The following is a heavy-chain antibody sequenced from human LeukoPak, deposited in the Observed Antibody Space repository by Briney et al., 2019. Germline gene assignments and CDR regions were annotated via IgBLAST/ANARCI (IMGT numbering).Heavy chain of an antibody. CDR3: AHRRDTPNSSSWLFDY. CDR1: GFSLSTSGVG. D-gene: IGHD6-13*01. Sequence: SGPTLVNPTQTLTLTCTFSGFSLSTSGVGVGWIRQPPGKALEWLALIYWNDDKRYSPSLKSRLTITKDTSKNQVVLTMTNMDPVDTATYYCAHRRDTPNSSSWLFDYWGQGTLVTVSS. V-gene: IGHV2-5*01. J-gene: IGHJ4*02. CDR2: IYWNDDK.